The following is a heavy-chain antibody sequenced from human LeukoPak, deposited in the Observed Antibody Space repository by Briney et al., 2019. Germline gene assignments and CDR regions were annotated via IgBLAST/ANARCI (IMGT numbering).Heavy chain of an antibody. Sequence: ASVKVSCKASGYTFTGYYMHWVRQAPGQGLEWMGWINPNSGGTNYAQKFQGRVTMTRDTSISTAYMELSRLRSDDTAVYYCARGPYYYGSGSYSPIDYWGQGTLVTVSS. CDR1: GYTFTGYY. J-gene: IGHJ4*02. CDR2: INPNSGGT. V-gene: IGHV1-2*02. CDR3: ARGPYYYGSGSYSPIDY. D-gene: IGHD3-10*01.